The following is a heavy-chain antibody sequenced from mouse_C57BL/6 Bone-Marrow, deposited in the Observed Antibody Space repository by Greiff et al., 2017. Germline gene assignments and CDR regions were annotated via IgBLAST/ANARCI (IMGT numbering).Heavy chain of an antibody. D-gene: IGHD2-1*01. Sequence: QVQLQQPGAELVRPGSSVKLSCKASGYTFTSYWMDWVKQRPGQGLEWIGNIYPSDSETHYNQKFKDKATLTVDKSSSTAYMQLSSLTSEDSAVYYCARWDGNYLYAMDYWGQGTSVTVSS. J-gene: IGHJ4*01. CDR3: ARWDGNYLYAMDY. CDR1: GYTFTSYW. CDR2: IYPSDSET. V-gene: IGHV1-61*01.